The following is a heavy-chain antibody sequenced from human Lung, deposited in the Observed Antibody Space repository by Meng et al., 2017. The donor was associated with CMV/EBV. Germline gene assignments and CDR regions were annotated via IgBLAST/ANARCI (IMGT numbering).Heavy chain of an antibody. D-gene: IGHD6-19*01. CDR3: AKGLRYYYGMEV. V-gene: IGHV3-43D*03. J-gene: IGHJ6*02. CDR1: GFTFDDYA. Sequence: GGSLRLXXAASGFTFDDYAMHWVRQAPGKGLEWVSLISWDGGSTYYADSVKGRFTISRDNSKNSLYLQMNSLRAEDTALYYCAKGLRYYYGMEVWGQGTAVTVSS. CDR2: ISWDGGST.